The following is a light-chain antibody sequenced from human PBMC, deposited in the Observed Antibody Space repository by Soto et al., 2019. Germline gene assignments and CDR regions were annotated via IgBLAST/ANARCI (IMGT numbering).Light chain of an antibody. V-gene: IGLV2-14*01. CDR2: AVR. CDR3: SSFTSSTTLL. CDR1: ASDVGAYNY. J-gene: IGLJ2*01. Sequence: QSVLTQPASVSGSPGQSITISCTGTASDVGAYNYVSWYQQHPGKVPKLIIYAVRDWPSGVPDRFSGSKSGDTASLTISGLQAEDEAHYYCSSFTSSTTLLFGGGTKLTVL.